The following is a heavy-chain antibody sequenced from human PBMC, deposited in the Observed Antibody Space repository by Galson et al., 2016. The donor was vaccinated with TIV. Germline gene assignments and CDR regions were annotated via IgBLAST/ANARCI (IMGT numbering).Heavy chain of an antibody. J-gene: IGHJ3*02. V-gene: IGHV1-69*13. CDR1: GGTFSSDA. CDR3: ARARRYNLENAFHI. Sequence: SVKVPCKASGGTFSSDAISWVRQAPGQGLEWMGGIIPMFKIADYAQKFQGRVTISADEFPSAAYMELSSLRFEDTAIYYCARARRYNLENAFHIWGQGTMVTVSS. D-gene: IGHD5-18*01. CDR2: IIPMFKIA.